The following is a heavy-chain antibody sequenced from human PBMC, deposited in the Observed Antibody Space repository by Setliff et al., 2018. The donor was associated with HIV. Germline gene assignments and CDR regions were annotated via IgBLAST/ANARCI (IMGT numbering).Heavy chain of an antibody. CDR3: ARDPNTGWYYLDF. CDR1: GGSIRTGAYY. D-gene: IGHD6-19*01. CDR2: IYYDGRT. J-gene: IGHJ4*02. V-gene: IGHV4-39*07. Sequence: SETLSLTCTVSGGSIRTGAYYWGWIRQPPGKGLEWIGSIYYDGRTFYKPSLKSRLTISVDTSKNQFSLSLSSVTAADTAVYYCARDPNTGWYYLDFWGPGALVTVSS.